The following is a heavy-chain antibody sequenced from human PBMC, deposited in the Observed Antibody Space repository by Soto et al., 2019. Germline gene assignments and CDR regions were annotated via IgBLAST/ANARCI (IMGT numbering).Heavy chain of an antibody. Sequence: QLGGSLRLSCAASGFTFSSYEMNWVRQAPGKGLEWVSYISVVGNTIYYADSVKGRFSISRDNAKNSLYLQINSLRAEDTGVYYCARAIGGHYYGDYYYYGLDVWGQGTSVTVSS. CDR2: ISVVGNTI. D-gene: IGHD4-17*01. CDR1: GFTFSSYE. J-gene: IGHJ6*02. V-gene: IGHV3-48*03. CDR3: ARAIGGHYYGDYYYYGLDV.